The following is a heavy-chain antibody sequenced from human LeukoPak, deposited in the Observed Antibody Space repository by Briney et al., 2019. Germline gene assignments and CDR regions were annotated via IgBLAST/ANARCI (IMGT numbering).Heavy chain of an antibody. J-gene: IGHJ4*02. Sequence: GAPVEVSCRASGYTFTSYSMNWVRQAPGQGLEWMGWIHTITGNPTYAQGFTGRFVFSLDTSVSTAYLQISSLRAEDTAIYYCARESIGTGWYSQWGQGTLVTVSS. CDR1: GYTFTSYS. V-gene: IGHV7-4-1*02. CDR3: ARESIGTGWYSQ. CDR2: IHTITGNP. D-gene: IGHD6-19*01.